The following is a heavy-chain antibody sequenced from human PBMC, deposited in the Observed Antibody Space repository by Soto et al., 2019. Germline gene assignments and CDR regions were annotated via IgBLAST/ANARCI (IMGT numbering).Heavy chain of an antibody. V-gene: IGHV4-34*01. Sequence: PSETLSLTCAVYGGSFSGYYWSWIRQPPGKGLEWIGEINHSGSTNYNPSLESRVTISVDTSKNQFSLKLSSVTAADTAEYYCARGSAAMPQFDPWGQGTLVTVSS. CDR2: INHSGST. J-gene: IGHJ5*02. CDR3: ARGSAAMPQFDP. D-gene: IGHD2-2*01. CDR1: GGSFSGYY.